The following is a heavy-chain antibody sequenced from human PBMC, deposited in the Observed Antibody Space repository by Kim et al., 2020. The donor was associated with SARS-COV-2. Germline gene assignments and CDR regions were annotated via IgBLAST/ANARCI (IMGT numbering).Heavy chain of an antibody. CDR2: INPTGSYA. Sequence: ASVKVSCKASGFSFTSYYMHWVRQAPGQGLEWIALINPTGSYAKYAQKFQGRLTVTRDTSASTDYMEPSNLRSEDTAVYYCARDNSFGEVSWWFAPWGEGTLVTVSS. J-gene: IGHJ5*02. CDR1: GFSFTSYY. D-gene: IGHD3-10*01. V-gene: IGHV1-46*01. CDR3: ARDNSFGEVSWWFAP.